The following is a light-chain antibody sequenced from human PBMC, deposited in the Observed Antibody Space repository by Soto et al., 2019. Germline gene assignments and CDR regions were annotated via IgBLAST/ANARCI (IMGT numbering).Light chain of an antibody. V-gene: IGKV4-1*01. CDR1: QSVLYSSNNKNY. Sequence: DIVMTQSPDSLAVSLGDRVMINCKSSQSVLYSSNNKNYLAWYQQKPGQPPKLLIYWASTRESGVPDRFSGSGSGTEFTLTISSLQPDDFATYYCQQYNSYSRTFGQGNKVAIK. CDR3: QQYNSYSRT. CDR2: WAS. J-gene: IGKJ1*01.